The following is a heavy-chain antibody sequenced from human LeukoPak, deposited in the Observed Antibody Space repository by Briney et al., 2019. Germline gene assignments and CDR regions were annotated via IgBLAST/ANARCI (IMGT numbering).Heavy chain of an antibody. CDR3: ARGQGSTTPLGRAFDI. D-gene: IGHD4-17*01. Sequence: SETLSLTCAVYGGSFSGYYWSWIRQPPGKGLEWIGEINHSGSTNYNPSLKSRVTISVDTSKNQFSLKLSSVTAADTAVYYCARGQGSTTPLGRAFDIWGQGTMVTVSS. J-gene: IGHJ3*02. V-gene: IGHV4-34*01. CDR2: INHSGST. CDR1: GGSFSGYY.